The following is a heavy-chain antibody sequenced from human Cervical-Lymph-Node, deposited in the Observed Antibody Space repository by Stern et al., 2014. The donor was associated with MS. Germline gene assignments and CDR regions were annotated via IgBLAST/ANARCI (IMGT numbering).Heavy chain of an antibody. V-gene: IGHV3-30*18. Sequence: MQLVESGGGVVQPGRSLRLSCAASGFTLSSYGIHWVRQAPGKGLEWVAVISYDVRDAVYADSVKGRFTSSRYNSKNTVDLQMNSLRAEDTAVYHCAKDRYYDFWSGSKSMDVWGLGTTVTVSS. CDR3: AKDRYYDFWSGSKSMDV. D-gene: IGHD3-3*01. J-gene: IGHJ6*02. CDR2: ISYDVRDA. CDR1: GFTLSSYG.